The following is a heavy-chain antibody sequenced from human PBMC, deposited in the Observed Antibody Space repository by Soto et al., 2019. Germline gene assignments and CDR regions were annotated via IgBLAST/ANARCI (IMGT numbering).Heavy chain of an antibody. Sequence: EVQLVESEGGLVQRGGSLRLSCAASGFTFNYYWMHWVRQAPGQGLVWVAHIQNDGSRTTYADSVKGRFTISRDNAKNTMYLKMNSLRAEDTAVHYCARGDLGGFDLWGQGTTVTVSS. CDR1: GFTFNYYW. CDR3: ARGDLGGFDL. J-gene: IGHJ3*01. D-gene: IGHD2-21*02. CDR2: IQNDGSRT. V-gene: IGHV3-74*01.